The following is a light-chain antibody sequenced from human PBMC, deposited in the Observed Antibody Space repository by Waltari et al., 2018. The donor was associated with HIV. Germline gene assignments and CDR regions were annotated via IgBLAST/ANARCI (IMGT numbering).Light chain of an antibody. CDR2: WAS. J-gene: IGKJ2*01. CDR3: QQYYSTPPT. V-gene: IGKV4-1*01. Sequence: DIVMTQSPDSLAVSLGERATINCKSSQSVLYSSNNKNYLACYQQKPGLPPQRLIYWASTRESGVPDRFSGSGSGTDFTLTISSLQAEDVAVYYCQQYYSTPPTFGQGTKLEIK. CDR1: QSVLYSSNNKNY.